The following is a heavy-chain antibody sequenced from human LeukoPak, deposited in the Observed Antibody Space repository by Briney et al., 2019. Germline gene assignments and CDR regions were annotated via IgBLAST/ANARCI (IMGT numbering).Heavy chain of an antibody. Sequence: PGGSLRLSCAASGFTFSSYSMTWVRQAPGKGLEWVSSISSSSSYIYYADSVKGRFTISRDNAKNSLYLQMNSLRAEDTAVYYCARAVLNDFWSGYKNWGQGTLVTVSS. D-gene: IGHD3-3*01. CDR3: ARAVLNDFWSGYKN. J-gene: IGHJ4*02. V-gene: IGHV3-21*01. CDR2: ISSSSSYI. CDR1: GFTFSSYS.